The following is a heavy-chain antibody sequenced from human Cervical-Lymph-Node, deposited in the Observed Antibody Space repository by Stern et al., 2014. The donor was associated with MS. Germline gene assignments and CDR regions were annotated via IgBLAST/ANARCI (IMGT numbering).Heavy chain of an antibody. CDR1: GDSISNYY. V-gene: IGHV4-4*07. J-gene: IGHJ4*02. Sequence: QVQLVQSGPGLVKPSETLSLTCTVSGDSISNYYWSWIRQPAGKRLEWIGRIYDSDNTNYNPSLKSRVTMSIDTSKNHFSLKLTSVTAADTGVYYCARNVRAAAGTFYFDYWGQGIQVTVSS. D-gene: IGHD6-13*01. CDR3: ARNVRAAAGTFYFDY. CDR2: IYDSDNT.